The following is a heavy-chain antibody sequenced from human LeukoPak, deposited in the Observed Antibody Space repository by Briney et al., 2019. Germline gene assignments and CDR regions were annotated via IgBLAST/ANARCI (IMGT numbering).Heavy chain of an antibody. D-gene: IGHD2/OR15-2a*01. Sequence: ASAKVSCKASGYTFTSYAMNWVRQAPGQGLEWMGWINTNTGNPTYAQGFTGRFVFSLDTSVSTAYLQISSLKAEDTAVYYCASRPRTTDYYYYYMDVWGKGTTVTVSS. J-gene: IGHJ6*03. CDR1: GYTFTSYA. CDR3: ASRPRTTDYYYYYMDV. CDR2: INTNTGNP. V-gene: IGHV7-4-1*02.